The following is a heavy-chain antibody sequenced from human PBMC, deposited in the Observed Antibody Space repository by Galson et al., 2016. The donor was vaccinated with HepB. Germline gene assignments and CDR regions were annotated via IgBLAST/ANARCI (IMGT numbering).Heavy chain of an antibody. D-gene: IGHD3-3*01. V-gene: IGHV3-9*01. CDR3: AKPIRFLGGFFDL. CDR2: ISWNSGNI. Sequence: SLRLSCAASGFTFDDYAMHWVRQAPGKGLEWVSGISWNSGNIDYGDSVKGRFTISRDNAKNYLFLQMNSLRPEDTALYYCAKPIRFLGGFFDLWGQGTMVTVSS. J-gene: IGHJ3*01. CDR1: GFTFDDYA.